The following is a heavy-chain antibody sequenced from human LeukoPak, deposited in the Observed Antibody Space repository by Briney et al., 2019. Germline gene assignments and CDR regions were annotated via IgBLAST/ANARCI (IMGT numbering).Heavy chain of an antibody. CDR2: IYRSGST. CDR1: GYSISSGYY. Sequence: PSETLSLTCAVSGYSISSGYYWGWIRQPPGKGLEWIGSIYRSGSTYYNPSLKSRVTISVDTSKNQFSLKLSSVTAADTAVYYCARRLVATITSAFDIWGQGTMVTVSS. D-gene: IGHD5-12*01. V-gene: IGHV4-38-2*01. CDR3: ARRLVATITSAFDI. J-gene: IGHJ3*02.